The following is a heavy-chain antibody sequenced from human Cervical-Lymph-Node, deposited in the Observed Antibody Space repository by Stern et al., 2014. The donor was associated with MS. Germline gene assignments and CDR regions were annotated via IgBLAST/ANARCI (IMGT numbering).Heavy chain of an antibody. J-gene: IGHJ2*01. CDR1: GGSISAYY. CDR2: IYYTGST. V-gene: IGHV4-59*01. Sequence: QLQLQESGPGLLKPSETLSLTCTVSGGSISAYYWSWVRQPPGKGLEWIGYIYYTGSTNYNPSLKSRVAISVDTSKTHFSLKLNSVTAADTAVYYCASGDAHLYWYFDVWGRGTLVTVSS. CDR3: ASGDAHLYWYFDV. D-gene: IGHD3-10*01.